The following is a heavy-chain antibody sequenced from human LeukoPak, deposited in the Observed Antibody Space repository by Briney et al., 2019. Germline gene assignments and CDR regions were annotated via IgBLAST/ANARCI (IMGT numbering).Heavy chain of an antibody. CDR3: ARGSQYYYDSSGYYYDAFDI. J-gene: IGHJ3*02. Sequence: SETLSLTCTVSGGSISSYYWSWIRQPPGKGLEWIGYIYYSESTNYNPSLKSRVTISVDTSKNQFSLKLSSVTAADTAVYYCARGSQYYYDSSGYYYDAFDIWGQGTMVTVSS. CDR2: IYYSEST. D-gene: IGHD3-22*01. CDR1: GGSISSYY. V-gene: IGHV4-59*01.